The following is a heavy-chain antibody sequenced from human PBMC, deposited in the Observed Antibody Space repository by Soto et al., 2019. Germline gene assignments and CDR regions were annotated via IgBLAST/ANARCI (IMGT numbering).Heavy chain of an antibody. CDR3: ARVGYYDSSGYYYGDYYYGMDF. Sequence: SVKVSCKASGGTFSSYAISWVRQAPGQGLEWMGGIIPIFGTANYAQKFQGRVTITADESTSTAYMELSSLRSEDTAVYYCARVGYYDSSGYYYGDYYYGMDFWGHGTTVTVFS. CDR2: IIPIFGTA. J-gene: IGHJ6*02. V-gene: IGHV1-69*13. D-gene: IGHD3-22*01. CDR1: GGTFSSYA.